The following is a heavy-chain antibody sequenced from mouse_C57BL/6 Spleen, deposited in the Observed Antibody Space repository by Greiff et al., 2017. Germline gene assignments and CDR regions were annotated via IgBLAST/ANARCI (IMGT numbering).Heavy chain of an antibody. V-gene: IGHV1-80*01. CDR1: GYAFSSYW. D-gene: IGHD2-2*01. Sequence: VKLVESGAELVKPGASVKISCKASGYAFSSYWMNWVKQRPGKGLEWIGQIYPGDGDTNYNGKFKGKATLTADKSSSTAYVQLSSLTSEDSAVYFCARLVRTSEWYFDVWGTGTTVTVSS. CDR2: IYPGDGDT. CDR3: ARLVRTSEWYFDV. J-gene: IGHJ1*03.